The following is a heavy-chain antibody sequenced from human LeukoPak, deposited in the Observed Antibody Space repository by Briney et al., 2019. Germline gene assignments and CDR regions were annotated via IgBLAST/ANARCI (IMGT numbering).Heavy chain of an antibody. V-gene: IGHV4-39*01. J-gene: IGHJ4*02. CDR3: ARFDRREQWLPFDY. Sequence: SGTLSLTCAVSGGSLSDSNSFWGWIRQPPGKGLEWIGNIYYSGSTSYNPSLKSRVTISVDTSKNQFSLKLNSVTAADTAMYYCARFDRREQWLPFDYWGQGTLVAVSS. CDR2: IYYSGST. D-gene: IGHD6-19*01. CDR1: GGSLSDSNSF.